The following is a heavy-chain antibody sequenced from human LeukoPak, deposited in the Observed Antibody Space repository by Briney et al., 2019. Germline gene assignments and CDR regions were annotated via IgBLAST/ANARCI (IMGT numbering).Heavy chain of an antibody. V-gene: IGHV4-59*01. J-gene: IGHJ3*02. CDR1: GGSISSYY. CDR3: ARDTLGEHAFVI. Sequence: SETLSLTCTVSGGSISSYYWSWIRQPPGKGLEWIGYIYYSGSTNYNPSLKSRVTISVDTSKNQFSLKLSSVIAADTAVYYCARDTLGEHAFVIWGQGTMVTVSS. CDR2: IYYSGST.